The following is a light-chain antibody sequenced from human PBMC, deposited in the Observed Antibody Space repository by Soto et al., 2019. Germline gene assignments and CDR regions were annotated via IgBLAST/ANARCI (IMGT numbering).Light chain of an antibody. Sequence: EIVMTQSPATLSVSPGERATISCRASRSVSSNLAWYQQKPGQAPRLLIYGASTRATGIPARCCGSGSGTEFTLTISSLQSADYAVYYCQQYNNWPPITFGQGTRLEI. CDR2: GAS. V-gene: IGKV3-15*01. J-gene: IGKJ5*01. CDR1: RSVSSN. CDR3: QQYNNWPPIT.